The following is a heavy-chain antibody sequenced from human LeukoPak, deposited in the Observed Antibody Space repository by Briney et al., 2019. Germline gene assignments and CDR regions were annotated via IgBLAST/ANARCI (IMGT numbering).Heavy chain of an antibody. Sequence: GGSLRLSCPASGFTVSSNYMSWVGQAPGKGLKWVAVIYSGGSTYYADSVKGRFTISRDNSKNTLYLQMNSLRAEDTAVYYCAREVRQQLVGNNWFDPWGQGTLVTVSS. J-gene: IGHJ5*02. CDR1: GFTVSSNY. CDR2: IYSGGST. V-gene: IGHV3-66*01. CDR3: AREVRQQLVGNNWFDP. D-gene: IGHD6-13*01.